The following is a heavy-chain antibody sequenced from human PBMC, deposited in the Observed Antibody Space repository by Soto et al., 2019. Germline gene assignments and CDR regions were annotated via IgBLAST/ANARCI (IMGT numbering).Heavy chain of an antibody. V-gene: IGHV4-31*03. CDR3: ARESDYSSSSADFDP. J-gene: IGHJ5*02. D-gene: IGHD6-6*01. CDR1: GGSISSGGYS. CDR2: IYYSGST. Sequence: QVQLQELGPGLVKPSQTLSLTCTVSGGSISSGGYSWNWIRQHPGKGLEWIAYIYYSGSTSYNPSLKSRVNISLDTSRNHFSLKLSSVTAADTAVYYCARESDYSSSSADFDPWGQGTLVTVTS.